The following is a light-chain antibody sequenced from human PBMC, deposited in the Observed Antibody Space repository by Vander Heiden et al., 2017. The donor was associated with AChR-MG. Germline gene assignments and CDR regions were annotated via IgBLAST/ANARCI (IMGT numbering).Light chain of an antibody. CDR2: DAS. J-gene: IGKJ3*01. CDR3: QQYDNPPPTFS. Sequence: DIQMTQSPSSLSASVGDRVTITCQASQDIGNNVNWYQQKPGKAPRLLMYDASTLESGVPSRFSGSGSATHFTLTIGSLQPEDFATYYCQQYDNPPPTFSFGPGT. V-gene: IGKV1-33*01. CDR1: QDIGNN.